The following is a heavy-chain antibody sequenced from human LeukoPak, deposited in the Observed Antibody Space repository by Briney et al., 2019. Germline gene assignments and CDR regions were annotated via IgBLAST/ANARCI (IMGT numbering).Heavy chain of an antibody. Sequence: PGGSLRLSCAASGFTFSSYWMHWVRQAPGKGLVWVSRINSDGSSTSYADSVKGRFTISRDNAENTLYLQMNSLRAEDTAVYYCARDYGDYNFDYWGQGTLVTVSS. V-gene: IGHV3-74*01. CDR1: GFTFSSYW. CDR3: ARDYGDYNFDY. J-gene: IGHJ4*02. D-gene: IGHD4-17*01. CDR2: INSDGSST.